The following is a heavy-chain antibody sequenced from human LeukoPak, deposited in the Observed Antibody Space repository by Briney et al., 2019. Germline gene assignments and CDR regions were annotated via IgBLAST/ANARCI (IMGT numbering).Heavy chain of an antibody. CDR3: AREASGGYFDY. J-gene: IGHJ4*02. Sequence: ASVKVSCKASGYTFISYYMHWVRQAPGQGLEWVGLINPTGDSTNYAQKFRGRVTMTRDASTSTVYMDLNSLTSEDTAVYYCAREASGGYFDYWGQGTLVTVSS. D-gene: IGHD4-23*01. CDR1: GYTFISYY. CDR2: INPTGDST. V-gene: IGHV1-46*01.